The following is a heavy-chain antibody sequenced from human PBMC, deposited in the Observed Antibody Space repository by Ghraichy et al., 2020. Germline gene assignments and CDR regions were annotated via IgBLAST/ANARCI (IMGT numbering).Heavy chain of an antibody. D-gene: IGHD1-26*01. Sequence: GESLNISCAASGFTFSSYAMSWVRQAPGKGLEWVSAISGSGGSTYYADSVKGRFTISRDNSKNTLYLQMNSLRAEDTAVYYCAKVGVGATRNAFDIWGQGTMVTVSS. V-gene: IGHV3-23*01. CDR3: AKVGVGATRNAFDI. J-gene: IGHJ3*02. CDR1: GFTFSSYA. CDR2: ISGSGGST.